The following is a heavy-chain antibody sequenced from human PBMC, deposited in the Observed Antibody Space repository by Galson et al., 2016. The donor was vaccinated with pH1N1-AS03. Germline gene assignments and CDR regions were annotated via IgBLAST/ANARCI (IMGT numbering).Heavy chain of an antibody. CDR1: GYIFAVYY. D-gene: IGHD1-26*01. J-gene: IGHJ4*02. Sequence: SVKVSCKASGYIFAVYYIHWVRQAPGQGLEWLGRINPNTGVTNFGQKVQGRVTMTRDTSINTAFMELTRLRSDDTAVYHCARETIVGASSIDFWGQGTLVTVSS. CDR3: ARETIVGASSIDF. CDR2: INPNTGVT. V-gene: IGHV1-2*06.